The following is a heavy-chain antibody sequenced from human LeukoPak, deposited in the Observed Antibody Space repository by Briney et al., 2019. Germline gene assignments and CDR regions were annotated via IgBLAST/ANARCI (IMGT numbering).Heavy chain of an antibody. Sequence: PSETLSLTCAVYGGSFSGYYWSWIRQPPGKGLEWIGEINHSGSTNYNPSLKSRVTISVDTSKNQFSLKLSSVTAADTAVYYCARRRSEDCSSTSCYSYYYYMDVWGKGTTVTISS. CDR1: GGSFSGYY. V-gene: IGHV4-34*01. CDR3: ARRRSEDCSSTSCYSYYYYMDV. D-gene: IGHD2-2*02. CDR2: INHSGST. J-gene: IGHJ6*03.